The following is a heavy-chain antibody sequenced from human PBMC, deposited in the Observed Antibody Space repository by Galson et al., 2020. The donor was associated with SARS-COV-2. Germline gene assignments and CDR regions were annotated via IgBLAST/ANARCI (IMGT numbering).Heavy chain of an antibody. J-gene: IGHJ4*02. CDR3: AKVGEGVTIFGVVIIDYYFDY. CDR1: GFTFSSYA. D-gene: IGHD3-3*01. Sequence: GGSLRLSCAASGFTFSSYAMSWVRQAPGKGLEWVSAISGSGGSTYYADSVTGRFTISRDNSKNTLYLQMNSLRAEDTAVYYCAKVGEGVTIFGVVIIDYYFDYWGQGTLVTVSS. V-gene: IGHV3-23*01. CDR2: ISGSGGST.